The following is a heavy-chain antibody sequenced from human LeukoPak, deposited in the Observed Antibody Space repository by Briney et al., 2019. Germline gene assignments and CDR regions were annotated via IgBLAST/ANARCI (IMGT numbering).Heavy chain of an antibody. Sequence: GASVKVSCKASGYTFTSYDINWVRQATGQGLEWMGWMNPNSGKTGYAQKFQGRVTMTRNTSISTAYMELSSLRSEDTAVYYCARSPSSTRRKRYYYYGMDVWGQGTTVTVSS. CDR2: MNPNSGKT. J-gene: IGHJ6*02. CDR1: GYTFTSYD. V-gene: IGHV1-8*01. D-gene: IGHD2-2*01. CDR3: ARSPSSTRRKRYYYYGMDV.